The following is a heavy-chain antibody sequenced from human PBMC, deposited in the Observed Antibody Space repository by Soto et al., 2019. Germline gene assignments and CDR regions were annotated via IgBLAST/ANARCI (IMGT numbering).Heavy chain of an antibody. V-gene: IGHV4-34*01. J-gene: IGHJ4*02. Sequence: SETLSLTCAVYGGSFSGYYWSWIRQPPGKGLEWIGEINHSGSTNDNPSLKSRVTISVDTSKNQFSLKLRSLTAADTGVYYCARGIDTMLAVQGGAPDKFYFDSWGQGTLVTVSS. CDR1: GGSFSGYY. CDR3: ARGIDTMLAVQGGAPDKFYFDS. CDR2: INHSGST. D-gene: IGHD2-8*01.